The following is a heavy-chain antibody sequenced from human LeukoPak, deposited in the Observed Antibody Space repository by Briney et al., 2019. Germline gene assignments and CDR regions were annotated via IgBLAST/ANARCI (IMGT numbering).Heavy chain of an antibody. Sequence: SETLSLTCTVSGASISSNNYYWGWVRQPPGKGLEWIGNIYSSGNTYYNASLKSRVTISVDTSKNQFSLKLSSVTAADTAVYYCARLVAYGSSWYLRQNFDYWGQGTLVTVSS. D-gene: IGHD6-13*01. CDR1: GASISSNNYY. CDR3: ARLVAYGSSWYLRQNFDY. J-gene: IGHJ4*02. V-gene: IGHV4-39*07. CDR2: IYSSGNT.